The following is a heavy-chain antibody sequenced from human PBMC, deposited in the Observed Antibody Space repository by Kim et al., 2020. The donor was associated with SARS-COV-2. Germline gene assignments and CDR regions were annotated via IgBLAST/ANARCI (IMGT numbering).Heavy chain of an antibody. Sequence: SETLSLTCTVSGGSISSSSYYWGWIRQPPGKGLEWIGSIYYSGSTYYNPSLKSRVTISVDTSKNQFSLKLSSVTAADTAVYYCARGQLAAAGSIDYYYM. CDR2: IYYSGST. V-gene: IGHV4-39*01. CDR1: GGSISSSSYY. D-gene: IGHD6-13*01. J-gene: IGHJ6*03. CDR3: ARGQLAAAGSIDYYYM.